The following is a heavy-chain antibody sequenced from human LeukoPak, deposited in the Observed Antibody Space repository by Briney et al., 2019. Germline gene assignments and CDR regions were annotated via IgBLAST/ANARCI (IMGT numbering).Heavy chain of an antibody. CDR1: GFTFSDYS. V-gene: IGHV3-48*01. D-gene: IGHD3-22*01. CDR3: ARVPYYYDSSGYSDY. CDR2: IGIDSGNT. J-gene: IGHJ4*02. Sequence: GGSLRLSCAASGFTFSDYSMNWVRQAPGKGLEWISYIGIDSGNTNYADSVKGRFTISGDKAKNSLYLQMNSLRAEDTAVYYCARVPYYYDSSGYSDYWGQGTLVTVSS.